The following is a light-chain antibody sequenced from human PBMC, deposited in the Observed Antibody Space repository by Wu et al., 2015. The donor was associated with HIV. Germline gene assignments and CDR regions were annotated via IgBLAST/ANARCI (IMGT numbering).Light chain of an antibody. Sequence: EIVLTQSPGTLSLSPGERATLSCRASQSVSSSYLAWYQHKPGQALRLLIYHSSTGATGISDRFSGSGSGTDFTLTVDRLEPEDFAIYFCQQYERSPSTFGQGTKLEI. CDR2: HSS. V-gene: IGKV3-20*01. J-gene: IGKJ2*01. CDR3: QQYERSPST. CDR1: QSVSSSY.